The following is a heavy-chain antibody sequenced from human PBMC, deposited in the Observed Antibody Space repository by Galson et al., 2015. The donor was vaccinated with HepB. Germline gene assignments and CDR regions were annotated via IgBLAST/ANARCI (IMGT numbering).Heavy chain of an antibody. CDR2: FSYDGSST. D-gene: IGHD3-10*01. CDR1: GFTFSNYA. V-gene: IGHV3-30*04. Sequence: SLRLSCAASGFTFSNYAMHWVRQAPGKGLEWVATFSYDGSSTYYADSMKGRFTISRDDAKNSLYLQMNSLRAEDTAVYYCARVFRGNDYWGQGTLVTVSS. J-gene: IGHJ4*02. CDR3: ARVFRGNDY.